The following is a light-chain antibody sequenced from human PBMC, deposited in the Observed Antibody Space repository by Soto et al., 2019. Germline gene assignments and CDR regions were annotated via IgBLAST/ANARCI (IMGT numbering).Light chain of an antibody. J-gene: IGLJ1*01. Sequence: QSVLTQPPSASGSPGQSVTISCTGTSSDVGGYNYVSWYQQHPGKAPKLMIYEVSKRPSGVPDRFSGSKSGNTASLTVSGLQAEDEADYYCISYTVSRSYVFGPGTKLTVL. CDR2: EVS. V-gene: IGLV2-8*01. CDR1: SSDVGGYNY. CDR3: ISYTVSRSYV.